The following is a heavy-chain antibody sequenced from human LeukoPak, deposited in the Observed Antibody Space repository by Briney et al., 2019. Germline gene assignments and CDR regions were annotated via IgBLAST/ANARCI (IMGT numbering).Heavy chain of an antibody. J-gene: IGHJ4*02. Sequence: GGSLRLSCAASGFTFSSYAMSWVRQAPGKGLEWVSALSSSGGSTYYADSVKGRFTISREISKNTLYLQMDSLRDEDTAVYYCAKQRTGSCYSCFDYWGQGTLVTVSS. CDR2: LSSSGGST. D-gene: IGHD2-15*01. V-gene: IGHV3-23*01. CDR3: AKQRTGSCYSCFDY. CDR1: GFTFSSYA.